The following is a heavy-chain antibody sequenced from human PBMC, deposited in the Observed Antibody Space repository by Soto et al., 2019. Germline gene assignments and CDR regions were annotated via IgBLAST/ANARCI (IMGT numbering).Heavy chain of an antibody. J-gene: IGHJ4*02. CDR1: GGSISSSSYY. D-gene: IGHD2-15*01. CDR2: IYYSGST. V-gene: IGHV4-39*01. CDR3: ARLPNCSGGSCYSGSFDY. Sequence: QLQLQESGPGLVKPSETLSLTCTVSGGSISSSSYYWGWIRQPPGKGLEWIGSIYYSGSTYYNPSLKSRVTISVDTSKNQFSLKLSSVTAADTAVYYCARLPNCSGGSCYSGSFDYWGQGTLVTVSS.